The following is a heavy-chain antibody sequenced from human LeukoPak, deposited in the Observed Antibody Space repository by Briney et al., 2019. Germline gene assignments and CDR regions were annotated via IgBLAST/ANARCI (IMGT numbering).Heavy chain of an antibody. CDR1: GGSISSYY. V-gene: IGHV4-59*01. CDR2: IYYSGST. D-gene: IGHD5-24*01. Sequence: SETLSLTCTVSGGSISSYYWSWIRQPPGKGLEWIGYIYYSGSTNYNPSLKSRVTISVDTSKNQFSLKLSSVTAADTAVYYCARRDRWQAFDYWGQGTLVTVSS. J-gene: IGHJ4*02. CDR3: ARRDRWQAFDY.